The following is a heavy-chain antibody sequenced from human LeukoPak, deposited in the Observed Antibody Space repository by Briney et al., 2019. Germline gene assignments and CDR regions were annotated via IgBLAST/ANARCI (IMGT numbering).Heavy chain of an antibody. Sequence: GSSLKVSCKASGGTFSSYAISWVRQAPGQGLEWMGRIIPILGIANYAQKFQGRVTITADKSTSTAYMELSSLRSEDTAVYYCARDVSPLIVGATQNWFDPWGQGTLVTVSS. D-gene: IGHD1-26*01. CDR2: IIPILGIA. V-gene: IGHV1-69*04. CDR3: ARDVSPLIVGATQNWFDP. J-gene: IGHJ5*02. CDR1: GGTFSSYA.